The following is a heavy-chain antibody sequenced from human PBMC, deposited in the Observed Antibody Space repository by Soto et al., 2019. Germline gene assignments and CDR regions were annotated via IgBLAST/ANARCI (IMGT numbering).Heavy chain of an antibody. V-gene: IGHV1-18*01. CDR2: ISAYNGKT. J-gene: IGHJ5*02. CDR3: ARDSPPFDP. CDR1: GYTFSSYH. Sequence: QVQLVQSGAEVKKPGASVKVSCKASGYTFSSYHISWVRQASGQGLEWMGWISAYNGKTNYAQNLQGRVTMTRDTSTSTAYMELRRVSSDDTVVYYFARDSPPFDPLGQGTLVTVSS.